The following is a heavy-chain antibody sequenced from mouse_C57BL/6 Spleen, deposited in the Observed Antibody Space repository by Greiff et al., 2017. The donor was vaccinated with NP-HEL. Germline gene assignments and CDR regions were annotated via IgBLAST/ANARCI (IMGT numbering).Heavy chain of an antibody. V-gene: IGHV6-3*01. D-gene: IGHD1-1*01. CDR1: GFTFSNYW. CDR2: IRLKSDNYAT. Sequence: EVKLVESGGGLVQPGGSMKLSCVASGFTFSNYWMNWVRQSPEKGLEWVAQIRLKSDNYATHYAESVKGRFTISRDDSKSSVYLQMNNLRAEDTGIYYCTGLLIYYYGSSYSYYAMDYWGQGTSVTVSS. CDR3: TGLLIYYYGSSYSYYAMDY. J-gene: IGHJ4*01.